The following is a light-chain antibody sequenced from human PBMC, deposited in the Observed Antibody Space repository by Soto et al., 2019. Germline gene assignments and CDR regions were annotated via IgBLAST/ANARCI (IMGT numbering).Light chain of an antibody. CDR2: SAN. CDR3: LQHKSYPRT. V-gene: IGKV1-17*03. CDR1: QDISNF. J-gene: IGKJ1*01. Sequence: DIQMTQSPSDMSASVGDRVTITCRASQDISNFLVWFQQRPGKVPKRLMYSANRLESGVPSRFSGSGSGTEFTLTINSLQPEDFATYYCLQHKSYPRTFGQGTKVDIK.